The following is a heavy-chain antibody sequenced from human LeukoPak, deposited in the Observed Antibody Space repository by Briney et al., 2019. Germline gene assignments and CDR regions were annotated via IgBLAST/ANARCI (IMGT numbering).Heavy chain of an antibody. J-gene: IGHJ4*02. V-gene: IGHV1-18*01. CDR2: ISAYNGHT. Sequence: ASVKVSCKASGYTFNHHSISWVRQAPGQGLEWMGWISAYNGHTHYAHKFKGRITMTKDTSTTTAYMDMSSLRSDDSAVYYCARDPTNTSGRYADFDYWGQGTLVTVSS. D-gene: IGHD6-19*01. CDR3: ARDPTNTSGRYADFDY. CDR1: GYTFNHHS.